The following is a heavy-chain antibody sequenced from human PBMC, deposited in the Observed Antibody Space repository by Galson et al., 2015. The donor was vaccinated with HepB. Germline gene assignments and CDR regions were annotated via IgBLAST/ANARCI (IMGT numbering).Heavy chain of an antibody. Sequence: SLRLSCAASGFTFSSYTLHWVRQAPGKGLEWVALISSDGSIKYYSDSVKGRFTITRDNSKNTLFLQMSSLRPEDTAVYSCARVTLMLAVFDAFDIWGQGTMVTVSS. CDR2: ISSDGSIK. D-gene: IGHD3-22*01. CDR3: ARVTLMLAVFDAFDI. CDR1: GFTFSSYT. J-gene: IGHJ3*02. V-gene: IGHV3-30-3*01.